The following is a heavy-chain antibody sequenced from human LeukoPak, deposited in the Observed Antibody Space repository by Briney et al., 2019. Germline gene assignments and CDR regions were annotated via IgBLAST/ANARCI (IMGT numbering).Heavy chain of an antibody. V-gene: IGHV3-53*04. J-gene: IGHJ6*02. CDR3: ARCFYYYDMDV. CDR2: IDSGGTT. Sequence: GESLRLSCAASGSNVTYKYMTWVRQAPGKGLEWVSLIDSGGTTYYADSLKGRFTISRHTSNNTLFLQMNSLRPEDTAVYDCARCFYYYDMDVWGQGTTVTVSS. CDR1: GSNVTYKY.